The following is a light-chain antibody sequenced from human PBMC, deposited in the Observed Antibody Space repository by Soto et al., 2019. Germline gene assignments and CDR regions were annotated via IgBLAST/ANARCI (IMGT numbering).Light chain of an antibody. V-gene: IGKV3D-20*01. CDR1: QSVPSTY. CDR3: QQYGSSIT. Sequence: EIVMTQSPATLSLSPGERATLSCGASQSVPSTYLAWYQRKPGLAPRXLIYDASSRATGIPDRFSGSGSGTDFTLTISRLEPEDFAVYYCQQYGSSITFGQGTRLEIK. J-gene: IGKJ5*01. CDR2: DAS.